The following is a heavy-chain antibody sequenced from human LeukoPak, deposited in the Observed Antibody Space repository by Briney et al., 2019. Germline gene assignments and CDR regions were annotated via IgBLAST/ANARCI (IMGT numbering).Heavy chain of an antibody. CDR1: GYTFTGYY. V-gene: IGHV1-2*02. CDR3: AREVSRRYSESYGYYYYMDV. Sequence: ASVKVSCKASGYTFTGYYMHWVRQAPGQGLEWMGWINPNSGGTNYAQKFQGRVTMTRDTSISTAYMELSRLRSDDTAVYYCAREVSRRYSESYGYYYYMDVWGKGTTVTVSS. D-gene: IGHD1-26*01. J-gene: IGHJ6*03. CDR2: INPNSGGT.